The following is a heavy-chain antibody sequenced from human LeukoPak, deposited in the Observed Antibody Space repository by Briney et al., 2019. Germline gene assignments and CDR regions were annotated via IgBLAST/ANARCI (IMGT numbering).Heavy chain of an antibody. CDR3: ASGLTVTRTPFDY. Sequence: GGSLRLSCAASGFTFSSYWMSWVRQAPGKGLEWVANIKQDGSEKYYVDSVKGRSTISRDNAKNSLYLQMNSLRAEDTAVYYCASGLTVTRTPFDYWGQGTLVTVSS. J-gene: IGHJ4*02. V-gene: IGHV3-7*01. D-gene: IGHD4-17*01. CDR2: IKQDGSEK. CDR1: GFTFSSYW.